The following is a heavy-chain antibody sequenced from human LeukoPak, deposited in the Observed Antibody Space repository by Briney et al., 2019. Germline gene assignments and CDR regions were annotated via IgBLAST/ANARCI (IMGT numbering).Heavy chain of an antibody. J-gene: IGHJ4*02. CDR3: ARHPTFSGYEYYFDN. D-gene: IGHD5-12*01. V-gene: IGHV4-39*01. Sequence: SETLSLTCTVSGASINSSDYYWGWIRQPPGKGLEWIGSIYHSGSTYYNPSLKSRVTISVDTSKNQFSLKVSSVTVADTAVYYCARHPTFSGYEYYFDNWGQGTLVTVSS. CDR2: IYHSGST. CDR1: GASINSSDYY.